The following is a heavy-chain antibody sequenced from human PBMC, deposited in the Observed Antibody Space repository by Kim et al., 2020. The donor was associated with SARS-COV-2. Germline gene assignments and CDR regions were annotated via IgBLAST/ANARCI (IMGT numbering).Heavy chain of an antibody. CDR3: ARLGPGLLNWFDP. D-gene: IGHD1-26*01. CDR2: IYYSGST. J-gene: IGHJ5*02. Sequence: SETLSLTCTVSGGSISSSRYYWGWIRQPPGKGLGWIGSIYYSGSTYYNPSLKSRVTISVDTSKNQFSLKLSSVTAADTAVYYCARLGPGLLNWFDPWGQG. V-gene: IGHV4-39*01. CDR1: GGSISSSRYY.